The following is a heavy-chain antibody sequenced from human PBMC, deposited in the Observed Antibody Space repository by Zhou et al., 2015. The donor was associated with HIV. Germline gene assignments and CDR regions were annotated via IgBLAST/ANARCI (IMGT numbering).Heavy chain of an antibody. CDR2: MNPNSGNT. D-gene: IGHD6-13*01. Sequence: QVQLVQSGAEVKKPGASVKVSCKASGYTFTSYDINWVRQATGQGLEWMGWMNPNSGNTGYAQKFQGRVTMTRNTSITTAYMELSSLKSEDTAVYYCARSGQLVRDFEYWGQGTLVTVSS. CDR1: GYTFTSYD. CDR3: ARSGQLVRDFEY. V-gene: IGHV1-8*01. J-gene: IGHJ4*02.